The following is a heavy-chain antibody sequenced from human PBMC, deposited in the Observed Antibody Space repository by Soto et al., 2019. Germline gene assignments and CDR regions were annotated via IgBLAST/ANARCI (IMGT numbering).Heavy chain of an antibody. V-gene: IGHV4-34*01. CDR2: INHRGSS. Sequence: SETLSLTCAVYGGSLTGYYGTWILQTPGKGLEWIGEINHRGSSYYNPSLESRISMAVDTSKNQFSLKLRSVTAADTAVYFCVRGQPHRITIFEVVIRSYDYGMDVWGQGTTVT. D-gene: IGHD3-3*02. CDR1: GGSLTGYY. CDR3: VRGQPHRITIFEVVIRSYDYGMDV. J-gene: IGHJ6*02.